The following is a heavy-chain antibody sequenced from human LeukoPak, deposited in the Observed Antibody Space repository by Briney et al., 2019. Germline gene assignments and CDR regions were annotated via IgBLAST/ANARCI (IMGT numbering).Heavy chain of an antibody. CDR1: GGSFSGYY. CDR3: ARRPRQYYYDSSGYYYGSGWFDP. D-gene: IGHD3-22*01. J-gene: IGHJ5*02. CDR2: INHSGST. V-gene: IGHV4-34*01. Sequence: SETLSLTCAVYGGSFSGYYWSWIRQPPGKGLEWIGEINHSGSTNYNPSLKSRVTISVDTSKNQFSLKLSSVTAADTAVYYCARRPRQYYYDSSGYYYGSGWFDPWGQGTLVTVSS.